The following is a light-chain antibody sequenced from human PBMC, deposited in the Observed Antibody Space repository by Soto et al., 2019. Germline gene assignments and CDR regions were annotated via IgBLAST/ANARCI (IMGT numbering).Light chain of an antibody. CDR2: DAS. J-gene: IGKJ1*01. Sequence: EIVMTQSPAILSVSPGERATLSCRANQSVSSNLAWYQQKAGQAPRLLIYDASTRATGIPARFSGSASGTEFTLTISSLQSEDFAVYYCQQYNNWPRTFGQGTKVEIK. CDR1: QSVSSN. CDR3: QQYNNWPRT. V-gene: IGKV3-15*01.